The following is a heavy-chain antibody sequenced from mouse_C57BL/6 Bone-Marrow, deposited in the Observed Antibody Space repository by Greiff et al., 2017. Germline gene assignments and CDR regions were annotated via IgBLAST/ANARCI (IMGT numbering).Heavy chain of an antibody. CDR3: ARPDYYGYFDV. D-gene: IGHD2-4*01. J-gene: IGHJ1*03. CDR2: ISSGSSTI. CDR1: GFTFSDYG. Sequence: EVQLVESGGGLVKPGGSLKLSCAASGFTFSDYGMHWVRQAPEKGLEWVAYISSGSSTIYYADTVNGRFTISRDNAKNTLFLQMTSLRSEDTAMYYCARPDYYGYFDVWGTGTTGTVSS. V-gene: IGHV5-17*01.